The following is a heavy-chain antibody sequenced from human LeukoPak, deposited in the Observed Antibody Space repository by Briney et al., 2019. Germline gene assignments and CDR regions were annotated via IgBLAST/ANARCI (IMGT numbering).Heavy chain of an antibody. J-gene: IGHJ6*02. Sequence: PGGSLRLSCAASGFTFSDYYMSWIRQAPGKGLEWVSYISSSGSTIYYADSVKGRFTISRDNAKNSLYLQMNSLRAEDTAVYYCARDGAAIPDPYYYYGMDVWGQGTTVTVSS. CDR3: ARDGAAIPDPYYYYGMDV. CDR1: GFTFSDYY. CDR2: ISSSGSTI. D-gene: IGHD2-2*01. V-gene: IGHV3-11*01.